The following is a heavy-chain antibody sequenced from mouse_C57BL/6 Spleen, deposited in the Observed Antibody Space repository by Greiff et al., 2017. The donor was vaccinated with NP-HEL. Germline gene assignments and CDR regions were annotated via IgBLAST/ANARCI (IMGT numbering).Heavy chain of an antibody. D-gene: IGHD1-1*01. J-gene: IGHJ1*03. CDR1: GYTFTDYN. V-gene: IGHV1-22*01. CDR2: INPNNGGT. Sequence: EVQLQQSGPELVKPGASVKMSCKASGYTFTDYNMHWVKQSHGKSLEWIGYINPNNGGTSYNQKFKGKATLTVNKSSSTAYMELRSLTSEDSAVYYCARLYYGSSYWDFDVWGTGTTVTVAS. CDR3: ARLYYGSSYWDFDV.